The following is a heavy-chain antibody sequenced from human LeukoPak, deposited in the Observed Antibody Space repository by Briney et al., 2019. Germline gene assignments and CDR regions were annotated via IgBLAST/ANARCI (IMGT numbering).Heavy chain of an antibody. V-gene: IGHV3-23*01. D-gene: IGHD2-15*01. Sequence: PGGTLRLSCAASGFTFSSYGMSWVRQAPGKGLEWVSAISGSGGSTYYADSVKGQFTISRDNSKNTLYLQMNSLRAEDTAVYYCARSIVVVVAATSDYWGQGTLVTVSS. CDR2: ISGSGGST. CDR1: GFTFSSYG. J-gene: IGHJ4*02. CDR3: ARSIVVVVAATSDY.